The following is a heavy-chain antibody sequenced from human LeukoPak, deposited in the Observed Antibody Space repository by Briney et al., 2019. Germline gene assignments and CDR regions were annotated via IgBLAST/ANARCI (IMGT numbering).Heavy chain of an antibody. CDR2: INAGNGDT. Sequence: PGGSLRLSCAASGFTFSDYAMHWVRQAPGQRLEWMGWINAGNGDTKYSQKFQGRLIITKDTSASTAYMELSSLRSEDTAVYYCARDGGSYYYADFDYWGQGTLVTVSS. V-gene: IGHV1-3*01. CDR1: GFTFSDYA. CDR3: ARDGGSYYYADFDY. D-gene: IGHD1-26*01. J-gene: IGHJ4*02.